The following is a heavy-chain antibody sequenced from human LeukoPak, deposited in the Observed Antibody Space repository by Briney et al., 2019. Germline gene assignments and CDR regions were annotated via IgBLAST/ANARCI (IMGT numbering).Heavy chain of an antibody. CDR3: ARLSGYEKGYVFDI. D-gene: IGHD5-12*01. CDR2: IWNDGSHK. J-gene: IGHJ3*02. V-gene: IGHV3-33*01. Sequence: GGSLRLSCAASGLTFSSYGMHWVRQAPGRGLEWVAVIWNDGSHKYYADSVKGRFTISRDNSKNTLYLQMNSLRAEDTAVYYCARLSGYEKGYVFDIWGQGTMVTVSS. CDR1: GLTFSSYG.